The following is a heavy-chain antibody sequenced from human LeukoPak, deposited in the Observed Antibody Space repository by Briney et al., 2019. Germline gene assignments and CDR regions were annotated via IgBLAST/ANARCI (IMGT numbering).Heavy chain of an antibody. V-gene: IGHV3-9*01. CDR2: ISWSSGSI. Sequence: GRSLRLSCAASGFTFDDYAMHWVRQAPGKGLEWVSGISWSSGSIGYADSVKGRFTISRDNAKNSLYLQMNSLRAEDTALYYCAKDTGYSSSWYDFEYFQHWGQGTLVTVSS. J-gene: IGHJ1*01. CDR3: AKDTGYSSSWYDFEYFQH. CDR1: GFTFDDYA. D-gene: IGHD6-13*01.